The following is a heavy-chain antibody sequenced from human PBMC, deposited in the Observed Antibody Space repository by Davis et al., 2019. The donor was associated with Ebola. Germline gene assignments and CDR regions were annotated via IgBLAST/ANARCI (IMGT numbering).Heavy chain of an antibody. CDR2: ISGSGGST. Sequence: PGGSLRLSCTDSVITFSSYAMTWVRQAPGKGLGWVSAISGSGGSTYYADSAKGRFTISRDNSKKTLYLQMNSLRAEDTAVYYCAKSGLSFGVVKYHYGMDVWGKGTTVTVSS. D-gene: IGHD3-3*01. CDR3: AKSGLSFGVVKYHYGMDV. CDR1: VITFSSYA. J-gene: IGHJ6*04. V-gene: IGHV3-23*01.